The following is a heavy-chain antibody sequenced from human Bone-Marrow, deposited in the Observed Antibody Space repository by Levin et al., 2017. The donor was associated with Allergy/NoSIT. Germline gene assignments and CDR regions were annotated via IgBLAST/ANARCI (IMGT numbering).Heavy chain of an antibody. CDR2: ISGSGGST. V-gene: IGHV3-23*01. Sequence: AGGSLRLSCAASGFTFSSYAMSWVRQAPGKGLEWVSAISGSGGSTYYADSVKGRFTISRDNSKNTLYLQMNSLRAEDTAVYYCASLITMVRGAKRRHGAFDSWGQGTMVTVSS. CDR1: GFTFSSYA. J-gene: IGHJ3*02. CDR3: ASLITMVRGAKRRHGAFDS. D-gene: IGHD3-10*01.